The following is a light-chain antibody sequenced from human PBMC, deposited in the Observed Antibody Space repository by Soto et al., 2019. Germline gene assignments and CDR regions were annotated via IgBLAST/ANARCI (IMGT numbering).Light chain of an antibody. CDR2: TAS. CDR3: QQSYSTPRT. J-gene: IGKJ2*02. CDR1: QSIVSY. V-gene: IGKV1-39*01. Sequence: DIQMTQSPSSLSVSVGDRVTITCRASQSIVSYLNWYQQKLGKAPKLLIYTASNLQRGVPSRFSSSGSGTDFTLTISTLQPEDFAPYYCQQSYSTPRTFGQGTKLEIK.